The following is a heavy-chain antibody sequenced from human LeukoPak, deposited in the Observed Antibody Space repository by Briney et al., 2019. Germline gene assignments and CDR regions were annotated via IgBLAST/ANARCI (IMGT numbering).Heavy chain of an antibody. Sequence: PSETLSLTCTVSGGSISSYYWGWIRQPPGKGLEWIGYIYYSGSTNYNPSLKSRVTISVDTSKNQFSLKLSSVTAADTAVYYCARGSITIFGVVIQDYWGQGTLVTVSS. CDR2: IYYSGST. CDR1: GGSISSYY. J-gene: IGHJ4*02. V-gene: IGHV4-59*01. CDR3: ARGSITIFGVVIQDY. D-gene: IGHD3-3*01.